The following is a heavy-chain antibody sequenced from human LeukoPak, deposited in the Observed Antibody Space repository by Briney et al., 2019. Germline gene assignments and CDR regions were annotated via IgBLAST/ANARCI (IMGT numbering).Heavy chain of an antibody. V-gene: IGHV1-69*02. Sequence: SVMVSCKASGGTFSSYTISWVRQAPGQGLEWMGRIIPILGIANYAQKFQGRVTITADKSTSTAYMELSSLRSEDTAVYYCARAIPNVDAVVTHFDYWGQGTLVTVSS. CDR2: IIPILGIA. CDR1: GGTFSSYT. CDR3: ARAIPNVDAVVTHFDY. J-gene: IGHJ4*02. D-gene: IGHD4-23*01.